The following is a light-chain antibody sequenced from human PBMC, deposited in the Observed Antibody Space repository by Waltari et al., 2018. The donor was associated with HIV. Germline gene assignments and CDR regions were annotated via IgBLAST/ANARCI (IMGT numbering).Light chain of an antibody. Sequence: QSALPQPASVSGSPGQSITISCTGTSSDVGGYNSVSWYQQHPGKAPKLMIYDVSKRPSGVSNRFSGSKSGNTASLTISGLQAEDEADYYCSSYTSSSTVVFGGGTKLTVL. J-gene: IGLJ2*01. CDR2: DVS. V-gene: IGLV2-14*01. CDR1: SSDVGGYNS. CDR3: SSYTSSSTVV.